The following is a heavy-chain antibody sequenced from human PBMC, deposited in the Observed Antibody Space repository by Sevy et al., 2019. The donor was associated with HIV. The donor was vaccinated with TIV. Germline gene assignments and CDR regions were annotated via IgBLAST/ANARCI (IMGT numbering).Heavy chain of an antibody. CDR2: ISGSGGRI. J-gene: IGHJ4*02. V-gene: IGHV3-23*01. CDR1: GFTFSNYA. D-gene: IGHD5-12*01. Sequence: VGSLRLSCAASGFTFSNYAMSWVRQAPGKGLEWVSAISGSGGRIYYADSVKGRFTISRDNSKNTLYLQMNSLRAEDTAVYYCATEGLSGYDAPFAYWGQGTLVTVSS. CDR3: ATEGLSGYDAPFAY.